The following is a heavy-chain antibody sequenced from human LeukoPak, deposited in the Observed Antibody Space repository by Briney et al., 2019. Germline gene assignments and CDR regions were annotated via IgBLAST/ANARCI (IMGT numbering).Heavy chain of an antibody. D-gene: IGHD3-10*01. CDR3: ARSPISMVRAFDY. J-gene: IGHJ4*02. Sequence: GGSLRLSCAASGFTFSDYYMSWIRQAPGKGLEWVSYISGIVSAIYYADSVKGRVVISRDNAKKSLYLQMNSLRAEDTAVYYCARSPISMVRAFDYWGQGTQVTVSS. CDR1: GFTFSDYY. CDR2: ISGIVSAI. V-gene: IGHV3-11*01.